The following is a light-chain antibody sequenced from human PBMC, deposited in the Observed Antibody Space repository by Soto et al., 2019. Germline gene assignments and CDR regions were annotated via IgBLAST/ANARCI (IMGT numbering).Light chain of an antibody. CDR2: DAS. CDR1: QSVSGW. CDR3: QQYISYWT. J-gene: IGKJ1*01. V-gene: IGKV1-5*01. Sequence: DVQMTQSPSTLSASVGDTVTITCRASQSVSGWLAWYQQKPGEAPKLLIYDASALESGVPSRFSGSGSGTEFTLTISSLQPDDFATYCCQQYISYWTFAQGTKVDIK.